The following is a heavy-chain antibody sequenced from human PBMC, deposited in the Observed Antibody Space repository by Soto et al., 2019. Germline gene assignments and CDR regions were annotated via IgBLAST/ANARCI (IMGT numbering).Heavy chain of an antibody. CDR3: VKQAHGLDGVAFDY. Sequence: PGGSLRLSCSASGFIFSESTIYWVRQVPGKGLEAISAVSTSGRSTYYADSVKDRFTTSRGNSKNTLFLQMGSLRPEDTAIYYCVKQAHGLDGVAFDYWGQGTQVTVSS. J-gene: IGHJ4*02. V-gene: IGHV3-64D*06. D-gene: IGHD2-15*01. CDR1: GFIFSEST. CDR2: VSTSGRST.